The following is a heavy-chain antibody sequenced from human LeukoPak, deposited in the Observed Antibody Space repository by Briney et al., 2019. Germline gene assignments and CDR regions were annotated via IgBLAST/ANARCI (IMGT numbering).Heavy chain of an antibody. J-gene: IGHJ4*02. CDR3: ARDLFSPLAYCGGDCYSPYFDY. D-gene: IGHD2-21*02. CDR1: GGSISSSSYY. Sequence: SETLSLTCTVSGGSISSSSYYWGWIRQPPGKGLEWIGSIYYSGSTYYNPSLKSRVTISVDTSKNQFSLKLSSVTAADTAVYYCARDLFSPLAYCGGDCYSPYFDYWGQGTLVTVS. CDR2: IYYSGST. V-gene: IGHV4-39*07.